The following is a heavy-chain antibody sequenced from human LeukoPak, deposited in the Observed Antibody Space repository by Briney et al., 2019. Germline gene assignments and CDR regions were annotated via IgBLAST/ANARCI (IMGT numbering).Heavy chain of an antibody. V-gene: IGHV3-23*01. CDR2: ISGSDYA. J-gene: IGHJ3*02. Sequence: GGSLRLSCAASGFTFSNYAMGWVRQAPGKGLEWVSGISGSDYAYYTDSVKGRFTISRDNAKNTLYAQMNSLRAEDTAVYYCSTGSGHAFDIWGRGTMVTVSS. CDR3: STGSGHAFDI. D-gene: IGHD3-10*01. CDR1: GFTFSNYA.